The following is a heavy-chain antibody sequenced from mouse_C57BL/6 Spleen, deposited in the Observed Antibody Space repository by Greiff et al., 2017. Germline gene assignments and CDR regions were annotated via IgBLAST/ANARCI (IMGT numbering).Heavy chain of an antibody. J-gene: IGHJ3*01. V-gene: IGHV3-6*01. CDR3: ARDHYGSSWFAY. D-gene: IGHD1-1*01. Sequence: ESGPGLVKPSQSLSLTCSVTGYSITSGYYWNWIRQFPGNKLEWMGYISYDGSKNYNPSLKNRISITLDTSKNQFFLKLNSVTTEDTATYYCARDHYGSSWFAYWGQGTLVTVSA. CDR1: GYSITSGYY. CDR2: ISYDGSK.